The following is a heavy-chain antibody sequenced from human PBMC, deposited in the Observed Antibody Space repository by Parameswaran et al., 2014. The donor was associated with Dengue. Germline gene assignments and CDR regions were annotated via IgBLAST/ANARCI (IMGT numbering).Heavy chain of an antibody. CDR2: INHSGST. J-gene: IGHJ4*02. Sequence: RWIRQPPGKGLEWIGEINHSGSTNYNPSLKSRVTISVDTSKNQFSLKLSSVTAADTAVYYCASYGGNSLGSFDYWGQGTLVTVSS. D-gene: IGHD4-23*01. CDR3: ASYGGNSLGSFDY. V-gene: IGHV4-34*01.